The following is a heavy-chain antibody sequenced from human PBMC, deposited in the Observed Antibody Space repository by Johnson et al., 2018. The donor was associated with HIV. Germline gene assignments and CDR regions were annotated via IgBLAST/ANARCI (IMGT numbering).Heavy chain of an antibody. J-gene: IGHJ3*02. CDR3: TTGVFHAFDM. Sequence: QVQLVESGGGLVQPGGSLRLSCEASGFTVSSNYMSWVRQAPGKGLEWVAVISYDGSNKYYADSVRGRFTISRDNAENSLYLQMNSLRAEDTAVYYCTTGVFHAFDMWGQGTMVTVSS. CDR1: GFTVSSNY. D-gene: IGHD1-1*01. V-gene: IGHV3-30*03. CDR2: ISYDGSNK.